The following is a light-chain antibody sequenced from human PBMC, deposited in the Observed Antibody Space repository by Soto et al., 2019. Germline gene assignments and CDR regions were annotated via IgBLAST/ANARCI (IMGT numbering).Light chain of an antibody. J-gene: IGLJ1*01. CDR2: EVS. CDR1: SSDVGGYNY. Sequence: QSVLTQPASVSGSPGQSITISCTGTSSDVGGYNYVSWYQQHPGEAPKLMIYEVSNQPSGVSNRFSGSKSGNTASLTISGLQAEDEADYYCISYTSDDVRYVFGTGTKVTVL. CDR3: ISYTSDDVRYV. V-gene: IGLV2-14*01.